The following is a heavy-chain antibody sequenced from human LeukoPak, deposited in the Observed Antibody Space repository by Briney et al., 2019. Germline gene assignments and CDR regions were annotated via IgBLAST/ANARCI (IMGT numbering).Heavy chain of an antibody. CDR2: INPDGRDT. CDR3: ARDLGSSTTMIVIWSEGGFDY. J-gene: IGHJ4*02. CDR1: GFTFNRCW. D-gene: IGHD3-22*01. Sequence: PGGSLRLSCVVSGFTFNRCWMNWVRQAPGKGLEWVAHINPDGRDTYYVDSVKGRFTISRDNAKNSLYLQMNSLRAEDTAVYYCARDLGSSTTMIVIWSEGGFDYWGQGTLVTVSS. V-gene: IGHV3-7*01.